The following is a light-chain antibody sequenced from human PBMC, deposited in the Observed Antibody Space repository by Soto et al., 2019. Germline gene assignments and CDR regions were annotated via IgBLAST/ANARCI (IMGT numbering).Light chain of an antibody. CDR2: AAS. CDR3: QQADRFPLT. J-gene: IGKJ4*01. V-gene: IGKV1-12*01. Sequence: DIPVTQSPSSVSASVGDRVTITCRASQGVTRWLAWYRQKPGKAPELLIYAASTLQSGVPSRFTGSGFGTDFTLTITSLQPEDFATYYCQQADRFPLTFGGGTTVEI. CDR1: QGVTRW.